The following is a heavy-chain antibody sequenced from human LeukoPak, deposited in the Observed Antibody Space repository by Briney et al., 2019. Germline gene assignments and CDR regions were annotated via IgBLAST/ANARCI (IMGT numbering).Heavy chain of an antibody. CDR3: ANPARWLQLKSDY. CDR1: GFTFSSYA. V-gene: IGHV3-23*01. D-gene: IGHD5-24*01. CDR2: ISGGGGST. J-gene: IGHJ4*02. Sequence: GGSLRLSCAASGFTFSSYAMSWVRQAPGKGLEWVSAISGGGGSTYYADSVKGRFTISRDNSKNTLYLQMNSLRAEDTAVYYCANPARWLQLKSDYWGQGTLVTVSS.